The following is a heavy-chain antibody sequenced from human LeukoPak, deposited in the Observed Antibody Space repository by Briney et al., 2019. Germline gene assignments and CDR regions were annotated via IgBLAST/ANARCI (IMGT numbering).Heavy chain of an antibody. CDR1: GLTFSSYG. CDR2: IRYDGSNK. Sequence: PGGSLRLSCAASGLTFSSYGMHWVRQAPGKGLEWVAFIRYDGSNKYYADSVKGRFTISRDNSKNTLYLQMNSLRAEDTAVYYCAKDRTNWAPYYFDYWGQGTLVTVSS. J-gene: IGHJ4*02. D-gene: IGHD7-27*01. V-gene: IGHV3-30*02. CDR3: AKDRTNWAPYYFDY.